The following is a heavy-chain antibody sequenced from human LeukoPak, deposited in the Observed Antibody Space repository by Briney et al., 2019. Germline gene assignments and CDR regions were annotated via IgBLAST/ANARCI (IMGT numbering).Heavy chain of an antibody. Sequence: GGSLRLSCAASGFTFSSYSMNWVRQAPGKGLEWVSSISSSSSYIYYADSVKGRFTISRDNAKNSLYLQMNSLRAEDTAVYHCARGTHYSSGHAFDIWGQGTMVTVSS. CDR1: GFTFSSYS. V-gene: IGHV3-21*01. D-gene: IGHD3-22*01. CDR3: ARGTHYSSGHAFDI. CDR2: ISSSSSYI. J-gene: IGHJ3*02.